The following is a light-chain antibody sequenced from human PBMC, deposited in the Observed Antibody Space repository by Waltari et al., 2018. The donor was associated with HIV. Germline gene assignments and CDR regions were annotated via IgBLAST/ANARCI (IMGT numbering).Light chain of an antibody. Sequence: SYELTQPSSVSVSPGQTARITCSGDALPKKYAYWYHQKPGQAPVLVLYKDTEMPSGIPGGFSGSSSAKTVTLPISGVPAEDEGDYYCQSADSSGTYAVFGGGTQLTVL. V-gene: IGLV3-25*03. J-gene: IGLJ7*01. CDR1: ALPKKY. CDR2: KDT. CDR3: QSADSSGTYAV.